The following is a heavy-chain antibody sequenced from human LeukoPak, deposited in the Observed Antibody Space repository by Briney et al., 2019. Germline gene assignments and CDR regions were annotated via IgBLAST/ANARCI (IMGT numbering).Heavy chain of an antibody. J-gene: IGHJ4*02. Sequence: PSETLSLTCRVYGGSFSGYYWSWVRQPPGKGLEWIGEINHPGSTNFNPSLKSRVTISVDTSKNQFSLKLSSVTAADTAVYYCARGIHYYDSSGYLHHAFDYWGQGTLVTVSS. CDR2: INHPGST. CDR1: GGSFSGYY. V-gene: IGHV4-34*01. CDR3: ARGIHYYDSSGYLHHAFDY. D-gene: IGHD3-22*01.